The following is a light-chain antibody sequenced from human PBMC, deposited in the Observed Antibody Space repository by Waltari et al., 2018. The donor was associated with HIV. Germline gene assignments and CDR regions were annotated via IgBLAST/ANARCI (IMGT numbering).Light chain of an antibody. CDR3: QVWDSSSAHVV. CDR1: NIGTKS. CDR2: DDS. V-gene: IGLV3-21*02. J-gene: IGLJ2*01. Sequence: SSVLTQPPSVSVAPGQTARIPCGGNNIGTKSVHWYQQKPVQAPVLVVYDDSDRPSGIPERFSGSNSGNTATLTINRVEAGDEADYYCQVWDSSSAHVVFGGGTKLTVL.